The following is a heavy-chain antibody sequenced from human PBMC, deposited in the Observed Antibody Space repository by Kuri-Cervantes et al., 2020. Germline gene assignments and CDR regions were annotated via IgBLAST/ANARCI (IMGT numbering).Heavy chain of an antibody. J-gene: IGHJ3*02. CDR3: ARDGSGDYVNAFDI. D-gene: IGHD4-17*01. CDR1: GGSISSYY. Sequence: GSLRLSCTVSGGSISSYYWSWIRQPPGKGLEWIGYIYYSGSTSYKPSLKSRVTISVDTSKNQVSLKLSSVTAADTAVYYCARDGSGDYVNAFDIWGQGTMVTVSS. CDR2: IYYSGST. V-gene: IGHV4-59*01.